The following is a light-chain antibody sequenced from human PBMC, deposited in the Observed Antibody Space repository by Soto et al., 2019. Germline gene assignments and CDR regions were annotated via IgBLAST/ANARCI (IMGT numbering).Light chain of an antibody. Sequence: DIQMTQSPSTLSVSLGDRATFTCRASQSIGTNLAWYQQKPGQAPRLLIYGASNLDSGVPARFSGSGSGTEFTLTISSLQSEDFAIYYCQHYNNCPPLTFGQGTKVDI. CDR1: QSIGTN. J-gene: IGKJ1*01. CDR3: QHYNNCPPLT. V-gene: IGKV3-15*01. CDR2: GAS.